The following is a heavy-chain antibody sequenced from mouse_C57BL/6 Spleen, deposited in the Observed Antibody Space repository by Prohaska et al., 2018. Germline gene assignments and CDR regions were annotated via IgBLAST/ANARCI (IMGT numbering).Heavy chain of an antibody. Sequence: EVKLVETEGGLVQPGSSMKLSCTASGFTFSDYYMAWVRQVPEKGLEWVANINYDGSSTYYLDSLKSRFIISRDNAKNILYLQMSSLKSEDTATYYCARVLFGWYFDVWGTGTTVTVSS. CDR3: ARVLFGWYFDV. J-gene: IGHJ1*03. CDR1: GFTFSDYY. CDR2: INYDGSST. D-gene: IGHD1-1*01. V-gene: IGHV5-16*01.